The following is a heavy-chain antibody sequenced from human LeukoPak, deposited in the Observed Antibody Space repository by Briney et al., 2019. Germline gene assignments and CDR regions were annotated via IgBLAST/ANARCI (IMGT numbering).Heavy chain of an antibody. D-gene: IGHD3-10*01. CDR2: IYYSGST. V-gene: IGHV4-59*01. CDR1: GGSISSYY. CDR3: ARSRTPSGSYLPLFN. J-gene: IGHJ4*02. Sequence: SETLSLTCTVSGGSISSYYWSWIRQPPGKGLEWIGYIYYSGSTNYNPSLKSRVTISVDTSKNQFSLKLSSVTAAGTAVYFCARSRTPSGSYLPLFNWGQGTLVTVSS.